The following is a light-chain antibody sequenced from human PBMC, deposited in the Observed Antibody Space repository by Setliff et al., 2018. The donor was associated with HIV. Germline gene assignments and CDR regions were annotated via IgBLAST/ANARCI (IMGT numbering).Light chain of an antibody. CDR2: EVS. V-gene: IGLV2-14*01. CDR1: SNDVGGYNY. Sequence: SVLTQPASVSGSPGQSITISCTGSSNDVGGYNYVSWYQQRPGKAPKLMISEVSNRPSGVSNRFSGSKSGNTASLTISGLQAEDEADYYCSSYTSGSTRVFGTGTKVT. CDR3: SSYTSGSTRV. J-gene: IGLJ1*01.